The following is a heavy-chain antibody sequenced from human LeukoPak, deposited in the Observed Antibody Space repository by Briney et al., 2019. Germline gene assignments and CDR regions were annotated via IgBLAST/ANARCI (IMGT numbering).Heavy chain of an antibody. J-gene: IGHJ4*02. CDR3: AKVQEMDTILPPFHY. CDR2: IKSKSDGGTT. V-gene: IGHV3-15*05. Sequence: GGSLRLSCAASGLIFSNAWMTWVRQAPGKGLEWVGRIKSKSDGGTTDYAAPVKGRFTMSRDDSKNTLYLQVNSLRAADTAIYYCAKVQEMDTILPPFHYWGQGTLVTVSS. D-gene: IGHD5-24*01. CDR1: GLIFSNAW.